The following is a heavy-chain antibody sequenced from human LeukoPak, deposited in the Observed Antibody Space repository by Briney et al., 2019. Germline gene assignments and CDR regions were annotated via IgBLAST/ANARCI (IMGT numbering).Heavy chain of an antibody. Sequence: GGSLRLSCAASGFAFSSYWTTWVRQAPGKGLEWVANIKHDGSEKYYMESVKGRFTISRDDAKNSAHLQMSALRVEDTAVYYCARESRDRLDPWGQGTLVTVSS. V-gene: IGHV3-7*01. CDR3: ARESRDRLDP. D-gene: IGHD1-14*01. CDR1: GFAFSSYW. J-gene: IGHJ5*02. CDR2: IKHDGSEK.